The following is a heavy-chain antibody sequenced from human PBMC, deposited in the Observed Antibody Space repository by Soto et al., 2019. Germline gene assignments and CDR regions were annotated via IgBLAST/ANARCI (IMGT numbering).Heavy chain of an antibody. CDR1: GYSFTSNW. Sequence: GESLKISCEASGYSFTSNWIGWVRQMPGKGLEWMGIINPADSDIKYSPSFQGQVTISADKSISTVYLQWSSLQASDTAMYYCARHNREEKGWTIRRLDYWGQGTLVTVSS. J-gene: IGHJ4*02. D-gene: IGHD2-21*01. CDR2: INPADSDI. V-gene: IGHV5-51*01. CDR3: ARHNREEKGWTIRRLDY.